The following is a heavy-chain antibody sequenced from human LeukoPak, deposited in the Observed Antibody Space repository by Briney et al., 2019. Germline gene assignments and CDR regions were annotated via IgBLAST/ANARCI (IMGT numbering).Heavy chain of an antibody. J-gene: IGHJ4*02. CDR3: ARARVWYSSGSFDY. V-gene: IGHV3-66*01. CDR1: GLTVSSDY. D-gene: IGHD6-19*01. CDR2: IYSGGST. Sequence: GLSLRLSCAASGLTVSSDYMRWVRQAPGKGLEGVSVIYSGGSTYYADSVNGRFTLSRDNSKNTLYLQMNSLRAEDTAVYYCARARVWYSSGSFDYWGQGTLVTVSS.